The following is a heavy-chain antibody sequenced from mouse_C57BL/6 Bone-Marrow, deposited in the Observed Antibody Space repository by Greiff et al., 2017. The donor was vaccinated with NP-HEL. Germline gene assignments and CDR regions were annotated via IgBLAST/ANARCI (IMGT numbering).Heavy chain of an antibody. CDR1: GYTFTSYG. V-gene: IGHV1-81*01. J-gene: IGHJ2*01. D-gene: IGHD1-1*01. CDR3: ARYGSSYGYFDY. Sequence: VQLQQSGAELARPGASVKLSCKASGYTFTSYGISWVKQRTGQGLEWIGEIYPRSGNTYYNEKFKGKATLTADKSSSTAYMELRSLTSEDSAVYFCARYGSSYGYFDYWGQGTTLTVSS. CDR2: IYPRSGNT.